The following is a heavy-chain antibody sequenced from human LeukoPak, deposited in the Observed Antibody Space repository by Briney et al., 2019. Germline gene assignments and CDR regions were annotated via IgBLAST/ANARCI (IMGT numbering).Heavy chain of an antibody. J-gene: IGHJ4*02. V-gene: IGHV1-69*13. CDR2: IIPIFGTA. CDR3: ARDLGRYDSSESFDY. Sequence: SVTVSCKASGGTFSSYAISWVRQAPGQGLEWMGGIIPIFGTANYAQKFQGRVTITADESTSTAYMELSSLRSEDTAVYYCARDLGRYDSSESFDYWGQGTLVTVSS. CDR1: GGTFSSYA. D-gene: IGHD3-22*01.